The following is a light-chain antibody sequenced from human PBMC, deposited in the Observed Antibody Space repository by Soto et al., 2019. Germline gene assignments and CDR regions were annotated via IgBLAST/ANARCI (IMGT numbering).Light chain of an antibody. J-gene: IGKJ5*01. Sequence: DIQLTQSPSTLSASVGDRVVIPFRASQSITTWLAWYQQKPGKAPKLLIYDASSLESGVPSRFSGSGSGTEFTLTISSLQPDDFATYYCQQYNSYSYTFGQGTRLEI. CDR1: QSITTW. V-gene: IGKV1-5*01. CDR3: QQYNSYSYT. CDR2: DAS.